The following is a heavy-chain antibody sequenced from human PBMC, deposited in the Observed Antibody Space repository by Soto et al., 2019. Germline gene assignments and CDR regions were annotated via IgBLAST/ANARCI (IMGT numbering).Heavy chain of an antibody. CDR1: GFTFSSYA. V-gene: IGHV3-23*01. D-gene: IGHD3-3*01. J-gene: IGHJ6*03. CDR2: ISGSGGST. CDR3: AKATNDFWSGPAVDYYMDV. Sequence: GGSLRLSCAASGFTFSSYAMSWVRQAPGKGLEWVAAISGSGGSTYYADSVKGRFTISRDNSKNTLYLQMNSLRAEDTAVYYCAKATNDFWSGPAVDYYMDVWGKGTTVTVSS.